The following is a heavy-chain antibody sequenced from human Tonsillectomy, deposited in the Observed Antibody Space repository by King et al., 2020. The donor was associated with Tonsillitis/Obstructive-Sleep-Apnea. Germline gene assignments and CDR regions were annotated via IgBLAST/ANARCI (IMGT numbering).Heavy chain of an antibody. J-gene: IGHJ3*02. V-gene: IGHV1-58*01. CDR1: GFTFTSSA. Sequence: QLVESGPEVKKPGTSVKVSCKASGFTFTSSAVQWVRQARGQRLEWIGWIVVGSGNTNYAQKFQERVTITRDMSTSTAYMELSSLRSEDTAVYYCAAGGPTTAQGAFDIWGQGTMVTVSS. CDR3: AAGGPTTAQGAFDI. D-gene: IGHD1-14*01. CDR2: IVVGSGNT.